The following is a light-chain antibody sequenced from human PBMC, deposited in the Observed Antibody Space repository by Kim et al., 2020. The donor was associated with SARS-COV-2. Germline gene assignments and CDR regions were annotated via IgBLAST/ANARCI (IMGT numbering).Light chain of an antibody. CDR2: GAS. CDR1: QSVSSNY. V-gene: IGKV3-20*01. Sequence: EIVLTQSPGTLSLSPGERVTLSCRASQSVSSNYLAWYQQKPGQAPRLLIYGASSRATDIPDRFSGSGSGTDFTLTTSRLEAEDFAVYYCHLYGSSPLFGPGTKVDIK. CDR3: HLYGSSPL. J-gene: IGKJ3*01.